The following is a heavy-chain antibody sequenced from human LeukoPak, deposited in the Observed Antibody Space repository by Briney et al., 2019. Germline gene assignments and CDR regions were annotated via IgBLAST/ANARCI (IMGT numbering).Heavy chain of an antibody. V-gene: IGHV4-59*12. CDR2: IYYSGST. Sequence: SETLSLTCTVSGGSISSYYWSWIRQPPGKGLEWIGYIYYSGSTNYNPSLKSRVTISVDTSKNQFSLKLSSVTAADTAVYYCATRPDIAATGPGWFDPWGQGTLVTVSS. D-gene: IGHD6-13*01. CDR1: GGSISSYY. CDR3: ATRPDIAATGPGWFDP. J-gene: IGHJ5*02.